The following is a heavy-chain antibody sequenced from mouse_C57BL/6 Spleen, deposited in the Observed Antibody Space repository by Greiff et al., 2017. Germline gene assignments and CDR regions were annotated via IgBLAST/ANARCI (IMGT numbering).Heavy chain of an antibody. CDR2: IDPETGGT. J-gene: IGHJ4*01. Sequence: QVQLQQSGAELVRPGASVTLSCKASGYTFTDYEMHWVKQTPVHGLEWIGAIDPETGGTAYNQKFKSKAILTADKSSSTAYMELRSLTSEDSAVYYCTVVGFYAMDYWGQGTSVTVSS. CDR3: TVVGFYAMDY. D-gene: IGHD2-2*01. V-gene: IGHV1-15*01. CDR1: GYTFTDYE.